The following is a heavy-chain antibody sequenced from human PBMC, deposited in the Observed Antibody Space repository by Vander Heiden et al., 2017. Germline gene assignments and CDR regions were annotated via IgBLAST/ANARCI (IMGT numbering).Heavy chain of an antibody. CDR3: ARRPGYSSGWYPGKSFDY. D-gene: IGHD6-19*01. V-gene: IGHV4-4*02. CDR1: WDHLSSSNG. Sequence: VQLQEASPGLLKPSGTLSLNCAVPWDHLSSSNGWSWVRQSPGKGLGWIGESYHSRSTNYNPSLKRRVTISVDKSKNQFSLKLSSVTAADTAVYYCARRPGYSSGWYPGKSFDYWAQGTLVTVSS. J-gene: IGHJ4*02. CDR2: SYHSRST.